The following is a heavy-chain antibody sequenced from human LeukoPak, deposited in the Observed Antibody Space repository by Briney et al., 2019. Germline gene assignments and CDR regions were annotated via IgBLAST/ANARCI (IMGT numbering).Heavy chain of an antibody. CDR2: ISYDGSNK. CDR3: ARDLDY. V-gene: IGHV3-30*04. Sequence: GGSLRLSCAASGFTFSSYAMHWVRQAPGKGLEWVAVISYDGSNKYYADSVKGRFTISRDNSKNTLYLQMNSLRAEDTAVYYCARDLDYWGQGTLVTVSS. CDR1: GFTFSSYA. J-gene: IGHJ4*02.